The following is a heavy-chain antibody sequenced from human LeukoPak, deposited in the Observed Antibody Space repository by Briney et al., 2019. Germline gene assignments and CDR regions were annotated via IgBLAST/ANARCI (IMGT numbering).Heavy chain of an antibody. CDR3: ARVGAIADAFDI. J-gene: IGHJ3*02. D-gene: IGHD2-2*01. CDR2: INPNSGGT. Sequence: ASVKVSCKASGYTFTGCYMHWVRQAPGQGLEWMGWINPNSGGTNYAQKFQSRVTMTRDTSMSTAYMELSRLRSDDTAVYYCARVGAIADAFDIWGQGTMVTVSS. V-gene: IGHV1-2*02. CDR1: GYTFTGCY.